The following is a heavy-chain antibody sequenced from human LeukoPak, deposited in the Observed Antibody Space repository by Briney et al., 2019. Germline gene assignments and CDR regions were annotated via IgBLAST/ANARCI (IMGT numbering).Heavy chain of an antibody. CDR1: GITFSNYE. Sequence: PGGSLRLSCAASGITFSNYEMNWVRQAPGKGLEWVSYISSRGTTTHYADSVKGRFIISRDNAENSLYLQMNSLRVEDTALYHCVRDRGTATVRSFDIWGQGTMGTVSS. J-gene: IGHJ3*02. V-gene: IGHV3-48*03. CDR2: ISSRGTTT. CDR3: VRDRGTATVRSFDI. D-gene: IGHD4-17*01.